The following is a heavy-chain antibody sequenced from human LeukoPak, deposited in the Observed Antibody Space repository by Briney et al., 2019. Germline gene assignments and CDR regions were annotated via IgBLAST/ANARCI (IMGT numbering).Heavy chain of an antibody. J-gene: IGHJ4*02. Sequence: GGSLRLSCAASGFTFSSYSMNWVRQAPGKGLEWVSYISSSSSPIYYADSVKGRFTISRDNSKNTLYLQMNSLRAEDTAVYYCAKGGYSYGYDYFDYWGQGTLVTVSS. D-gene: IGHD5-18*01. CDR2: ISSSSSPI. CDR3: AKGGYSYGYDYFDY. CDR1: GFTFSSYS. V-gene: IGHV3-48*01.